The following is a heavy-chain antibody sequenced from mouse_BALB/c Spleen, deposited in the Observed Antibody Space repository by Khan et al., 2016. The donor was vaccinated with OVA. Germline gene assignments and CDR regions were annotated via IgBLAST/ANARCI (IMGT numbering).Heavy chain of an antibody. V-gene: IGHV3-8*02. CDR3: ARSTYRYAFVY. Sequence: EVQLQESGPSLVKPSQTLSLTCSVTGDSITSGYWSWIRKFPGNKLEYMGYMIYTGYTYYNPSLKSQISITRHTSKNQYYLQLNSVTTEDTATYYCARSTYRYAFVYWGQGTLVTVSA. CDR1: GDSITSGY. CDR2: MIYTGYT. J-gene: IGHJ3*01. D-gene: IGHD2-14*01.